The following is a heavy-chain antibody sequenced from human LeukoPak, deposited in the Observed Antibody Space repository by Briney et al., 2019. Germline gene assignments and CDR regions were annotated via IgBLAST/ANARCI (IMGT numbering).Heavy chain of an antibody. D-gene: IGHD6-6*01. CDR3: AKVGQYSSSTIKTDAIDY. CDR1: GFTFSSYG. CDR2: IRYDGSNK. V-gene: IGHV3-30*02. Sequence: GGSLRLSCAASGFTFSSYGMHWVRQAPGKGLEWVAFIRYDGSNKYYADSVKGRFTISRDNSKNTLYLQMNSLRAEDTAVYYCAKVGQYSSSTIKTDAIDYWGQGTLVTVSS. J-gene: IGHJ4*02.